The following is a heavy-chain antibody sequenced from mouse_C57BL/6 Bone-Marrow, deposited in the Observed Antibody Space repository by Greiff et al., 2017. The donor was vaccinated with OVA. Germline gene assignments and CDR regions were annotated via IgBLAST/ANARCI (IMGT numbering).Heavy chain of an antibody. CDR2: IYPGDGDT. CDR1: GYAFSSSW. V-gene: IGHV1-82*01. D-gene: IGHD2-4*01. CDR3: AREGLRRAWFAY. Sequence: QVQLKQSGPELVKPGASVKISCKASGYAFSSSWMNWVKQRPGKGLEWIGRIYPGDGDTNYNGKFKGKATLTADKSSSTAYMQLSSLTSEDSAVYFCAREGLRRAWFAYWGQGTLVTVSA. J-gene: IGHJ3*01.